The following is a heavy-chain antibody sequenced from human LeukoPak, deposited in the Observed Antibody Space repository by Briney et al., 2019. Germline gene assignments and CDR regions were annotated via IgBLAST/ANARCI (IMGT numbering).Heavy chain of an antibody. Sequence: SETLSPTCAVYGGSFSGYYWSWIRQPPGKGLEWIGEINHSGSTNYNPSLKSRVTISVDTSKNQFSLKLSSVTAADTAVYYCARGLGSGSRLIPWGQGTLVTVSS. J-gene: IGHJ5*02. CDR3: ARGLGSGSRLIP. V-gene: IGHV4-34*01. D-gene: IGHD1-26*01. CDR1: GGSFSGYY. CDR2: INHSGST.